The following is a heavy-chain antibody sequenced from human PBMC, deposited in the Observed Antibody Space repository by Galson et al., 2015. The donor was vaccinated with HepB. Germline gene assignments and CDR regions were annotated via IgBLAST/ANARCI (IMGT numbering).Heavy chain of an antibody. Sequence: SLRLSCAASGFTFSRYGMHWVRQAPGKGLEWVAVIWYDGSNKYYADSVKGRFTISRDNSKNTLYLQMNSLRAEDTAVYYCAKGDYDYVWGSYRPEYYYYGMDVWGQGTTVTVSS. D-gene: IGHD3-16*02. J-gene: IGHJ6*02. CDR2: IWYDGSNK. CDR3: AKGDYDYVWGSYRPEYYYYGMDV. CDR1: GFTFSRYG. V-gene: IGHV3-33*06.